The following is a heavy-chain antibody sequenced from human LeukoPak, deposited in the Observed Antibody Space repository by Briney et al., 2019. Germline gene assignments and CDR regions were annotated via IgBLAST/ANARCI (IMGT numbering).Heavy chain of an antibody. CDR3: AKAPPYTKYFDY. D-gene: IGHD1-1*01. V-gene: IGHV3-23*01. CDR1: GFIFSNYA. CDR2: ISNSGDAT. Sequence: PGESLRLSCAGSGFIFSNYAMSWVRQAPGQGLEWVSTISNSGDATFYADAVKGRFTISRDNSKNTLYLQMYSLRAGDTAIYYCAKAPPYTKYFDYWGQGTLLTVSS. J-gene: IGHJ4*02.